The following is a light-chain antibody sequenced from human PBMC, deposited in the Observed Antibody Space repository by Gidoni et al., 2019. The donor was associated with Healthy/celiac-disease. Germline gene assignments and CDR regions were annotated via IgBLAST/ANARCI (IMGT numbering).Light chain of an antibody. CDR1: QSVSSSY. CDR3: QQYGSSRT. J-gene: IGKJ1*01. CDR2: GAS. Sequence: EIGLTQSPGTLSLSPGERATLSCRASQSVSSSYLAWYQQNHGQAPRLLIYGASRRATGIADRFSGGGSGKDFTLTISRLEPEDFAVYYCQQYGSSRTFGQGTKVEIK. V-gene: IGKV3-20*01.